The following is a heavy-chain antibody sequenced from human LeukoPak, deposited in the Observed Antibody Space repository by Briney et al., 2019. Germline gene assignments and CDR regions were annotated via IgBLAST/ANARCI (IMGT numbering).Heavy chain of an antibody. V-gene: IGHV3-23*01. CDR3: ARGGAAAGLSLFDY. CDR1: GFTFNKYG. CDR2: ISGSGGST. J-gene: IGHJ4*02. Sequence: GGSLRLSCAASGFTFNKYGMSWVRQAPGKGLEWVSSISGSGGSTYYADSVKGRFTISRDNSKNTLYLQMNSLRAEDTALYYCARGGAAAGLSLFDYWGQGTLVTVSS. D-gene: IGHD6-13*01.